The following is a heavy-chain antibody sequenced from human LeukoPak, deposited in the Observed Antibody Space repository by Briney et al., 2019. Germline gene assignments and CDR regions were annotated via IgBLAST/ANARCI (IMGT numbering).Heavy chain of an antibody. J-gene: IGHJ4*02. D-gene: IGHD3-22*01. CDR3: ARDGWNYYDSRGYSLI. CDR1: GGSISSGSYY. Sequence: KTSETLSLTCTVSGGSISSGSYYWSWIRQPAGKGLEWIGRIYTSGSTNYNPSLKSRVTISVDTSKNQFSLKLSSVTAADTAVYYCARDGWNYYDSRGYSLIWGQGTLVTVSS. V-gene: IGHV4-61*02. CDR2: IYTSGST.